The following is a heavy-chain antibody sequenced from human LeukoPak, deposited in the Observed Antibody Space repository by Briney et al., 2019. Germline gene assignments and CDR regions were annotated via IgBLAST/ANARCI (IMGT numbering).Heavy chain of an antibody. V-gene: IGHV3-73*01. Sequence: PGGSLRLSCAASGFTFSGSAMHWVRQASGKGLEWVGRIRSKANSYATAYAASVKGRFTISRDDSKNTAYLQMNSLKTEDTAVYYCTRRTPGGDGYNDFDYWGQGTLVTVSS. J-gene: IGHJ4*02. CDR3: TRRTPGGDGYNDFDY. D-gene: IGHD5-24*01. CDR2: IRSKANSYAT. CDR1: GFTFSGSA.